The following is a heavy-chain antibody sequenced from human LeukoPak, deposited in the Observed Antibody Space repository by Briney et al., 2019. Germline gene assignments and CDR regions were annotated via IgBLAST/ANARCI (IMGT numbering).Heavy chain of an antibody. CDR2: FDPEDGET. J-gene: IGHJ4*02. CDR3: APYSYGYGLAGY. D-gene: IGHD5-18*01. Sequence: ASVKVSCKVSGYTLTELSMHWVRQAPGKGLEWMGGFDPEDGETIYAQRFQGRVTMTEDTSTDTAYMELSSLRSEDTAVYYCAPYSYGYGLAGYWGQGTLVTVSS. CDR1: GYTLTELS. V-gene: IGHV1-24*01.